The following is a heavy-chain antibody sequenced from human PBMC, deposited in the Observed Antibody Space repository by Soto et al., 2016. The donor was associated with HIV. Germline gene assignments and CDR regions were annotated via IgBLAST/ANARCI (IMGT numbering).Heavy chain of an antibody. J-gene: IGHJ4*01. D-gene: IGHD3-10*01. CDR3: ARVGDSSGYNSWFGELRGLTFDY. Sequence: QVQLQESGPGLVKPSGTLSLTCVVSGGSISSSNWWTWVRQPPGKGLEWIGEIYHSGSTNYNPSLKSRITISVDKSQNHFSLNLSSVTAADTAVYYCARVGDSSGYNSWFGELRGLTFDYWGHGTLVTVSS. CDR1: GGSISSSNW. V-gene: IGHV4-4*02. CDR2: IYHSGST.